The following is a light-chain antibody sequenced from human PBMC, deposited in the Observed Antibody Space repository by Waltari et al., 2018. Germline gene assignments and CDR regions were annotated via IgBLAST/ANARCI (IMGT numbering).Light chain of an antibody. CDR2: AAS. CDR1: QGISNY. V-gene: IGKV1-27*01. J-gene: IGKJ3*01. Sequence: DIQMTQSTSSLSASVGDRVTITCRASQGISNYLAWYQQQPGKVPKLLIYAASTLQSGVPSRFSGGGSGTDFTLTISSLQPEDVATYYCQKYNNALFAFGPGTKVDIK. CDR3: QKYNNALFA.